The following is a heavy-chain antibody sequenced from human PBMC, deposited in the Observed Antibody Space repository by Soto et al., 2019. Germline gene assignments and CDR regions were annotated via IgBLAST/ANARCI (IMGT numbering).Heavy chain of an antibody. CDR3: ARDASSGYHFGDAFDI. CDR1: GFTFSSYG. J-gene: IGHJ3*02. D-gene: IGHD3-22*01. CDR2: IWYDGSNK. V-gene: IGHV3-33*01. Sequence: GGSLRLSCAASGFTFSSYGMHWVRQAPGKGLEWVAVIWYDGSNKYYADSVKGRFTISRDNSKNTLYLQMNSLRAEDTAVYYCARDASSGYHFGDAFDIWGQGTMVTVSS.